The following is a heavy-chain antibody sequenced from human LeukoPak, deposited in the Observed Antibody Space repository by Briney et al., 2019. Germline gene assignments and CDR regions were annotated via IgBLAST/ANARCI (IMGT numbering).Heavy chain of an antibody. Sequence: GGSLRLSCAASGFTFSSYWMGWVRQAPGKGLEWVANIKQDGSEKYYVDSVKGRFTISRDNAKNSLYLQMNSLRAEDTAVYYCARDPEEGAFDIWGQGTMVTVSS. CDR3: ARDPEEGAFDI. V-gene: IGHV3-7*01. CDR2: IKQDGSEK. CDR1: GFTFSSYW. J-gene: IGHJ3*02.